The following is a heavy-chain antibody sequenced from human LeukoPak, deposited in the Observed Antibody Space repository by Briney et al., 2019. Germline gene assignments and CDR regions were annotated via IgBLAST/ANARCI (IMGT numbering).Heavy chain of an antibody. Sequence: GASVKVSCKASGGTFISYAISWVRQAPGQGLEWMGGIIPIFGTANYAQKFQGRVTITADESTSTAYMELSSLRSEDTAVYYCARGNYDFWSGYSTSNWFDPWGQGTLVTVSS. CDR2: IIPIFGTA. CDR3: ARGNYDFWSGYSTSNWFDP. J-gene: IGHJ5*02. V-gene: IGHV1-69*13. CDR1: GGTFISYA. D-gene: IGHD3-3*01.